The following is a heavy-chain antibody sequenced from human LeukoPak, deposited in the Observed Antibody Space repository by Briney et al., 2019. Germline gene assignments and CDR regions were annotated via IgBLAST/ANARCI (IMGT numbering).Heavy chain of an antibody. CDR2: ISYDGSNK. D-gene: IGHD6-19*01. J-gene: IGHJ4*02. V-gene: IGHV3-30-3*01. CDR1: GFTFSSYA. CDR3: AILAVAGRTFDY. Sequence: GGSLGLSCAASGFTFSSYAMHWVRQAPGKGLEWVAVISYDGSNKYYADSVKGRFTISRDNSKNTLYLQMNSLRAEDTAVYYCAILAVAGRTFDYWGQGTLVTVSS.